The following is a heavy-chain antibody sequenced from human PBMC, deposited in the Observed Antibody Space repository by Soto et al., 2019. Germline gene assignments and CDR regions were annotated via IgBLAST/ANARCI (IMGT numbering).Heavy chain of an antibody. D-gene: IGHD6-6*01. J-gene: IGHJ4*02. CDR2: ISGSGGST. CDR1: GFTFSSYA. CDR3: AKPTLEYSSSPSDY. V-gene: IGHV3-23*01. Sequence: GGSLRLSCAASGFTFSSYAMSWVRQAPGKGLEWVSAISGSGGSTYYADSVKGRFTISRDNSKNTLYLQMNSLRAEDTAVYYCAKPTLEYSSSPSDYWGQGTLVTVSS.